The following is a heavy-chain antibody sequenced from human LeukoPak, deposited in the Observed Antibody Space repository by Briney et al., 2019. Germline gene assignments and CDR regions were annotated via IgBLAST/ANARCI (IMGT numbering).Heavy chain of an antibody. D-gene: IGHD3-9*01. CDR1: GFTFSSYA. CDR3: ARETGYDILTGYNDY. Sequence: GGSLRLSCAASGFTFSSYAMHWVRQAPGKGLEYVSAISSNGGSTYYANSVKGRFTISRDNSKNTLYLQMGSLRAEDMAVYCCARETGYDILTGYNDYWGQGTLVTVSS. CDR2: ISSNGGST. J-gene: IGHJ4*02. V-gene: IGHV3-64*01.